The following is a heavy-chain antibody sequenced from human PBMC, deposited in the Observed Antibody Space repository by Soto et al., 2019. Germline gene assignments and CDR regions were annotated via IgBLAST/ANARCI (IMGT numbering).Heavy chain of an antibody. CDR2: INPHGGGE. Sequence: QVQLVQSGAEVKKPGASVKVSCKASGYAFGAYYIYWVRQAPGQGLEWMGYINPHGGGERYVQEFRDRLTITTDTPKDTAYMELRSLTSDDTAIYYCAKDRVRTPNWVDSLDVWGQGTSVTVS. CDR3: AKDRVRTPNWVDSLDV. V-gene: IGHV1-2*02. J-gene: IGHJ3*01. CDR1: GYAFGAYY. D-gene: IGHD3-10*01.